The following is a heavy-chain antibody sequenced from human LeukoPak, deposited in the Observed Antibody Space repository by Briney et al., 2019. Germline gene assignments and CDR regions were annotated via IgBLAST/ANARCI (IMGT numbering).Heavy chain of an antibody. CDR1: GGSFSGYY. J-gene: IGHJ4*02. CDR2: INHSGST. V-gene: IGHV4-34*01. Sequence: SETLSLTCAVYGGSFSGYYWSWIRQPPGKGLEWIGEINHSGSTNYNPSLESRVTISVDTSKNQFSLKLSSVTAADTAVYYCARETKKRAHDYRFDYWGQGTLVTVSS. CDR3: ARETKKRAHDYRFDY. D-gene: IGHD4-11*01.